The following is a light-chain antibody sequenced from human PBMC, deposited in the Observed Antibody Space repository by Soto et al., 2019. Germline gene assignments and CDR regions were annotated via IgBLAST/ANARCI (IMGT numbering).Light chain of an antibody. J-gene: IGKJ1*01. V-gene: IGKV3-15*01. CDR3: QQYDGWPRT. Sequence: EIVMTQSPVTLSVSPGERATLSCRATQSISSNLAWYQQRPGQAPRLLIYNALTRASGIPGRFSGSVSGTEFPLTISSLQSEDFAVYYCQQYDGWPRTFGQGTKVEVK. CDR2: NAL. CDR1: QSISSN.